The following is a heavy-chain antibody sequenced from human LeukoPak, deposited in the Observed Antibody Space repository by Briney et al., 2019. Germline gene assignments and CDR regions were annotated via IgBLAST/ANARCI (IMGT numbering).Heavy chain of an antibody. Sequence: PETLSLTCTVSGGSISSSSYYWGWIRQPPGKGLEWIGSIYYSGSTYYNPSLKSRVTISVDTSKNQFSLKLSSVTAADTAVYYCARDRGDDIVVVVAEFDPWGQGTLVTVSS. J-gene: IGHJ5*02. D-gene: IGHD2-15*01. V-gene: IGHV4-39*07. CDR3: ARDRGDDIVVVVAEFDP. CDR1: GGSISSSSYY. CDR2: IYYSGST.